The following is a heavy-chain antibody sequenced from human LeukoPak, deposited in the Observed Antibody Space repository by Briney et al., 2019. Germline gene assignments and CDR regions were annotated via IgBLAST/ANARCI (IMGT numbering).Heavy chain of an antibody. CDR2: ISGSGGST. J-gene: IGHJ4*02. CDR1: GFTFSSYA. CDR3: ALTGYCSSTSCYFPFDY. V-gene: IGHV3-23*01. Sequence: GGSLRLSCAASGFTFSSYAMSWVRQAPGKGLEWVSAISGSGGSTYYADSVKGRFTISRDNSKNTLYLQMNSLRAEDTAVYYCALTGYCSSTSCYFPFDYWGQGTLVTVSS. D-gene: IGHD2-2*03.